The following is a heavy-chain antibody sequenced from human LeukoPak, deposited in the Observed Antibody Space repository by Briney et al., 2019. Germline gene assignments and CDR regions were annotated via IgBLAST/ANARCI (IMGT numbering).Heavy chain of an antibody. CDR2: INPSGGST. Sequence: ASVKVSCKASGYTFTSYYMHWVRQAPGQGLEWMGIINPSGGSTSYAQKFQGRVTMTRDTSTSTVYMELSSLRSEDTAVYYCAFGSIPVAGPTLDDNDPFDIWGQGTMVTVSS. CDR1: GYTFTSYY. D-gene: IGHD6-19*01. J-gene: IGHJ3*02. CDR3: AFGSIPVAGPTLDDNDPFDI. V-gene: IGHV1-46*03.